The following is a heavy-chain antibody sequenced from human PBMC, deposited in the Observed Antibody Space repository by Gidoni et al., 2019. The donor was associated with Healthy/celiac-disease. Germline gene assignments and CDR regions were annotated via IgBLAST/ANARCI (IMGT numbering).Heavy chain of an antibody. CDR3: ARDYSLQQLVHYYYYGMDV. CDR2: ISSSSSTI. Sequence: EVQLVESGGGLVQPGGSLRLSCAASGFTFSSYSLNWVRQAPGKGLEWVSYISSSSSTIYYADSVKGRFTISRDNAKNSLYLQMNSLRDEDTAVYYCARDYSLQQLVHYYYYGMDVWGQGTTVTVSS. V-gene: IGHV3-48*02. CDR1: GFTFSSYS. J-gene: IGHJ6*02. D-gene: IGHD6-13*01.